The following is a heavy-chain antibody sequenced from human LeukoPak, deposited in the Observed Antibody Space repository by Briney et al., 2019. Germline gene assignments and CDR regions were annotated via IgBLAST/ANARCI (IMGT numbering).Heavy chain of an antibody. Sequence: SETLSLTCTVSGGSISSYYWSWIRQPPGKGLEWMGRIYTSGSTNYNPSLKSRVTMSVDTSKNQFSLKLSSVTAADTAVYYGARDSEAKDAFDIWGQGTMVTVSS. CDR1: GGSISSYY. J-gene: IGHJ3*02. CDR2: IYTSGST. V-gene: IGHV4-4*07. CDR3: ARDSEAKDAFDI.